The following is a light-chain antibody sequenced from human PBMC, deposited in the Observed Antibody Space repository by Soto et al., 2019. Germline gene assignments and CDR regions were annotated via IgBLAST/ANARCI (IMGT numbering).Light chain of an antibody. CDR3: LQYGDSPFS. J-gene: IGKJ3*01. V-gene: IGKV3-20*01. CDR2: EAS. Sequence: ENVLTQSPGTLSLSPGESATLSCRASQSVSNNFLSWYRQRPGQAPRLLIFEASTRAAGIPNRFSGSGSGTDVTLTISRLEPEDFAVYYCLQYGDSPFSFGPGTRVDI. CDR1: QSVSNNF.